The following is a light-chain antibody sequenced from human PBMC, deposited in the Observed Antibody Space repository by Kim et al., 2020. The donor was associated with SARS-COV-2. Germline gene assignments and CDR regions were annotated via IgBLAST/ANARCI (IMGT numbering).Light chain of an antibody. CDR2: DAS. CDR3: QQDQSHSGT. Sequence: DIQMTQSPSTLSASEGDRVTITCRASQSISTRLAWYQQKPGEAPRLLIYDASILQSGVPSRFSGGGSGTEFTLTIGSLQPEDFATYYCQQDQSHSGTFGQGTKVDIK. V-gene: IGKV1-5*01. CDR1: QSISTR. J-gene: IGKJ1*01.